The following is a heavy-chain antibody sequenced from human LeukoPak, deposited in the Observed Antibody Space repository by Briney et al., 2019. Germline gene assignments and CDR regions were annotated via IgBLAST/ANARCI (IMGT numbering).Heavy chain of an antibody. CDR1: GFTFGDYA. Sequence: GGSLRLSCTASGFTFGDYAMSWFRQAPGKGLEWISYISSGSRTIYYADSVKGRFTISRDDAKKSVFLQMNSLRAEDTAVYYCVREGYGGVSDAFDIWGQGTMVTVSS. CDR3: VREGYGGVSDAFDI. V-gene: IGHV3-48*03. J-gene: IGHJ3*02. D-gene: IGHD4-23*01. CDR2: ISSGSRTI.